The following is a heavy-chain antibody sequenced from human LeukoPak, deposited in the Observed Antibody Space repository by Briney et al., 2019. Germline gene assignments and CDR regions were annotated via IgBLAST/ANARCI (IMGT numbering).Heavy chain of an antibody. Sequence: SETLSLTCAVSGNSISSGYYWGWIRQSPGKGLEWIGSIFHSGTTYYNPSLKSRVTISVDTSKNQFSLKLSSVTAAEPAVYYCANQYSSGWFYFDYWGQGTLVTVSS. V-gene: IGHV4-38-2*01. D-gene: IGHD6-19*01. CDR1: GNSISSGYY. J-gene: IGHJ4*02. CDR3: ANQYSSGWFYFDY. CDR2: IFHSGTT.